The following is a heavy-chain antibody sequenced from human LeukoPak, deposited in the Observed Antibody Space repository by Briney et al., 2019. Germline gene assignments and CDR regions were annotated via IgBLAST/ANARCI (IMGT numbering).Heavy chain of an antibody. CDR1: GYTFTGYY. Sequence: ASVKVSCKASGYTFTGYYMHWVRQAPGQGLEWMGRINPNSGGTNHAQKFQGRVTMTRDTSISTAYMELSRLRSDDTAVYYCASRRDFWSGDTFDYWGQGTLVTVSS. V-gene: IGHV1-2*06. J-gene: IGHJ4*02. CDR2: INPNSGGT. CDR3: ASRRDFWSGDTFDY. D-gene: IGHD3-3*01.